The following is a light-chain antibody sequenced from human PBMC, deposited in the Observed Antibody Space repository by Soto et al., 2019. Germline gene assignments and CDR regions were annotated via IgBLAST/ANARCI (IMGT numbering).Light chain of an antibody. CDR3: HQYGNSPFT. Sequence: TVLTXAXXTXXFXPXERATLSCRASESVSSRSLAWSQLKPGQAPSLLIFGISSRATGVPDRFSGRGSGTDFTLTSSKLEPEDSALYYCHQYGNSPFTFGPGTKVDI. V-gene: IGKV3-20*01. J-gene: IGKJ3*01. CDR2: GIS. CDR1: ESVSSRS.